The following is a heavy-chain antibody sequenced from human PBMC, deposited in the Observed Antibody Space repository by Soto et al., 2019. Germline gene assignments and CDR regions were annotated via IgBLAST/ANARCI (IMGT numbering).Heavy chain of an antibody. CDR3: ARLTEAERH. D-gene: IGHD1-1*01. Sequence: EVQLVESGGGLTQPRGSLRLSCVVFGFFVISSHMIWVRQAPGKGLEGVSILYNHGKTNYVDSVKGRFTITRDNSKNTVYLQMNSLRVEDTAVYYCARLTEAERHWGQGALVTVSS. J-gene: IGHJ4*02. V-gene: IGHV3-53*01. CDR1: GFFVISSH. CDR2: LYNHGKT.